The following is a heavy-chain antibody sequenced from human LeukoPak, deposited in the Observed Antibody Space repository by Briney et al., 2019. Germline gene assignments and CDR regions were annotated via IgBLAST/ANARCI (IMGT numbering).Heavy chain of an antibody. J-gene: IGHJ2*01. CDR3: ARDAGTYYDILTGYYISWYFDL. D-gene: IGHD3-9*01. Sequence: ASVKVSCKASGYTFTGYYMHWVRQAPGQGLEWMGWINPNSGGTNYAQKFQGRVTMTRDTSISTAYMELSRLRSDDTAVYYCARDAGTYYDILTGYYISWYFDLWGRGTLVTVSS. CDR1: GYTFTGYY. V-gene: IGHV1-2*02. CDR2: INPNSGGT.